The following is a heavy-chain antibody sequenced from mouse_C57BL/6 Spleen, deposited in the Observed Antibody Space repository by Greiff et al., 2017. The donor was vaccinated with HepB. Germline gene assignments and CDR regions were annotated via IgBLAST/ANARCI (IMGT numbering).Heavy chain of an antibody. V-gene: IGHV1-52*01. CDR3: ARRDDGYSSFAY. D-gene: IGHD2-3*01. Sequence: QVQLQQPGAELVRPGSSVKLSCKASGYTFTSYWMHWVKQRPIQGLEWIGNIDPSDSETHYNQKFKDKATLTVDKSSSTAYMQLSSLTSEDSAVYYCARRDDGYSSFAYWGQGTLVTVSA. CDR1: GYTFTSYW. J-gene: IGHJ3*01. CDR2: IDPSDSET.